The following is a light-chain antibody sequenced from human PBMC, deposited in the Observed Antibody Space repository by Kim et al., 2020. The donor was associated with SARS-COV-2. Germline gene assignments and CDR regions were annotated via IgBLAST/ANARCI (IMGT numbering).Light chain of an antibody. CDR2: AAS. J-gene: IGKJ2*01. CDR1: QGISSW. V-gene: IGKV1-12*01. Sequence: SASVGDRVTLTCRASQGISSWLVWYQQKPGKAPKLLIYAASRLQSGVPSRFSGSGSGTDFTLTISSLQPEDFATYYCQQANSFPYTFGQGTKLEI. CDR3: QQANSFPYT.